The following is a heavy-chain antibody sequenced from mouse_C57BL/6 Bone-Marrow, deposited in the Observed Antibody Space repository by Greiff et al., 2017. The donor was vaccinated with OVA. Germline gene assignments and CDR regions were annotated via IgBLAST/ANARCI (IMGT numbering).Heavy chain of an antibody. J-gene: IGHJ2*01. CDR2: ISSGSSTI. Sequence: EVKLVESGGGLVKPGGSLKLSCAASGFTFSDYGMHWVRQAPEKGLEWVANISSGSSTIYYADTVKGRFTISRDNAKNTLFLQMTSLRSEDTAMYYCARPGYYYGSRGAFDYWGQGTTLTVSS. V-gene: IGHV5-17*01. CDR3: ARPGYYYGSRGAFDY. CDR1: GFTFSDYG. D-gene: IGHD1-1*01.